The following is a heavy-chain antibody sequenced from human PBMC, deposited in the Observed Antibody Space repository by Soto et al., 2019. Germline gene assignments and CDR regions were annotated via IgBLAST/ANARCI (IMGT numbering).Heavy chain of an antibody. CDR3: ARDRIMITFGGYYYGMDV. Sequence: PGWSLRLSCAAPGFSFSSHAMHWVRQAPGKGLEWVAVISYDGSNKYYADSVKGRFTISRDNSKNTLYLQMNSLRAEDTAVYYCARDRIMITFGGYYYGMDVWGQGTTVTVSS. V-gene: IGHV3-30-3*01. CDR1: GFSFSSHA. CDR2: ISYDGSNK. J-gene: IGHJ6*02. D-gene: IGHD3-16*01.